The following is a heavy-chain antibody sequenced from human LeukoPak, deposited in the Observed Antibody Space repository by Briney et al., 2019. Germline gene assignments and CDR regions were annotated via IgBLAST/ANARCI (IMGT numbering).Heavy chain of an antibody. J-gene: IGHJ5*02. V-gene: IGHV4-59*01. CDR1: GGFISSYY. Sequence: SETLSLTCTVSGGFISSYYWSWIRQPPGKGLEWIGYIYYSGSTNYNPSLKSRVTISVDTSKNQFSLKLSSVTAADTAVYYCARGLPDSASYNWFDPWGQGTLVTVSS. CDR3: ARGLPDSASYNWFDP. D-gene: IGHD6-6*01. CDR2: IYYSGST.